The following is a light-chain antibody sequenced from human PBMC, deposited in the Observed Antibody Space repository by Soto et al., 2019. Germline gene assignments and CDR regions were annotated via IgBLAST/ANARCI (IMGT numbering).Light chain of an antibody. J-gene: IGKJ5*01. CDR2: AAS. V-gene: IGKV1-39*01. CDR1: QSISSN. CDR3: QQRYTTPIT. Sequence: ITCRASQSISSNLDWYQQKPGKAPKLLIYAASILQSGVPSRFSGSGSGTAFNLTISSLQPEDFATYYCQQRYTTPITFGQGTRLEIK.